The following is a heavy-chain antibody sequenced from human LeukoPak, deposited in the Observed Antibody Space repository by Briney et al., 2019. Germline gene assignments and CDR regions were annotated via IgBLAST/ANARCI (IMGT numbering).Heavy chain of an antibody. CDR3: ARVYYYGSGSAGFDP. CDR1: GYSISSGNY. D-gene: IGHD3-10*01. J-gene: IGHJ5*02. V-gene: IGHV4-38-2*02. Sequence: SETLSLTCTVSGYSISSGNYWGWIRQPPGKGLEWIGYIYHSGSTYYNPSLKSRVTISVDTSKNQFSLKLSSVTAADTAVYYCARVYYYGSGSAGFDPWGQGTLVTVSS. CDR2: IYHSGST.